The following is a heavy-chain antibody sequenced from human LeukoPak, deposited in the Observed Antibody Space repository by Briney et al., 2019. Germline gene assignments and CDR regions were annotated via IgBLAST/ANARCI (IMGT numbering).Heavy chain of an antibody. J-gene: IGHJ4*02. V-gene: IGHV4-39*01. CDR2: IYFSGST. D-gene: IGHD6-13*01. Sequence: PTETLSLTCSVSGASISSSTYYWAWIRQPPGKGLEWIGSIYFSGSTYYSPSLKSRLIISVDTSKNQFSLKLSSVTAADTAVYYCARRSIAAVQVFRDWGQGTLVTVSS. CDR1: GASISSSTYY. CDR3: ARRSIAAVQVFRD.